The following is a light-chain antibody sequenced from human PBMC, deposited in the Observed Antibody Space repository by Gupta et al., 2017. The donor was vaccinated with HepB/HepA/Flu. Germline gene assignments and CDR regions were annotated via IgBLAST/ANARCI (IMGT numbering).Light chain of an antibody. Sequence: DIHLTQSPSFLSASVGDRVTITCRASQAISRYLEWYQQKPGTAPKLLIYAGSTLQSGVPSRFSGSGSGTEFTLTISSLQPEDFATYYCQQLNSYPRFGQGTRLEVK. CDR3: QQLNSYPR. V-gene: IGKV1-9*01. J-gene: IGKJ5*01. CDR2: AGS. CDR1: QAISRY.